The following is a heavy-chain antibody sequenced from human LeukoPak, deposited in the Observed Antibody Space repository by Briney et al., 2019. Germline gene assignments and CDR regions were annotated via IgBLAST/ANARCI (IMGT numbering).Heavy chain of an antibody. V-gene: IGHV4-34*01. CDR3: ARDNGKQTTVTYNWFDP. CDR1: GGSFSGYY. D-gene: IGHD4-17*01. Sequence: SETLSLTCAVYGGSFSGYYWSWIRQPPGKGLEWIGEINHSGSTNYNPSLKSRVTISVDTSKNQFSLKLSSVTAADTAVYYCARDNGKQTTVTYNWFDPWGQGTLVTVSS. CDR2: INHSGST. J-gene: IGHJ5*02.